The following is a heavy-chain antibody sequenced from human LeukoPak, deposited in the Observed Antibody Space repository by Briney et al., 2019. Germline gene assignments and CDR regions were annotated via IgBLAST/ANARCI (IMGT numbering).Heavy chain of an antibody. CDR1: GYTFTGYY. J-gene: IGHJ3*02. CDR2: INPNSGGT. D-gene: IGHD6-13*01. Sequence: GASVKGSCKASGYTFTGYYIHWVRQAPGQGFEWMGRINPNSGGTNYAQKFRGRVTMTRDTSISTAYMELSRLRSDDTAVYYCARDLSWGSDAFDIWGQGTMFTVSS. V-gene: IGHV1-2*06. CDR3: ARDLSWGSDAFDI.